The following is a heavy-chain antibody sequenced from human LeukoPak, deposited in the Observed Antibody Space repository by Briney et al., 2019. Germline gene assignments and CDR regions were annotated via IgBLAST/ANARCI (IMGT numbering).Heavy chain of an antibody. CDR3: ARDPHDIVVVPAAMGPRDAFDI. J-gene: IGHJ3*02. D-gene: IGHD2-2*01. V-gene: IGHV3-21*01. Sequence: PGGSLRLSCAASGFTFSSYSMNWVRQAPGKGLEWVSSISSSSSYIYYADSVKGRFTISRDNAKNSLYLQMNSLRAEDTAVYYCARDPHDIVVVPAAMGPRDAFDIWGQGTMVTVSS. CDR1: GFTFSSYS. CDR2: ISSSSSYI.